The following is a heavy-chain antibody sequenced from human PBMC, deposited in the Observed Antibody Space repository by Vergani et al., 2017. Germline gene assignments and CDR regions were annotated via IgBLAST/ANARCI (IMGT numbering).Heavy chain of an antibody. D-gene: IGHD2-2*01. CDR1: VFTFISSS. CDR2: ISSSSSYI. Sequence: EVQLVESGGGLVKPGGSLRLSCAASVFTFISSSMDWFRPAPGKGLDWFSSISSSSSYIYYADSVKGRFTISRDNAKNSLYLQMNSLRAEDTAVYYCARAPYCSSTSCYLGYYYYGMDVWGQGTTVTVSS. CDR3: ARAPYCSSTSCYLGYYYYGMDV. J-gene: IGHJ6*02. V-gene: IGHV3-21*01.